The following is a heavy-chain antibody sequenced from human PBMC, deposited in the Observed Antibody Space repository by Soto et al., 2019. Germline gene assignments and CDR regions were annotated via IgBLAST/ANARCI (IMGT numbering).Heavy chain of an antibody. CDR3: ARDRASDGDYAYDYGMDG. CDR2: ISYDGSNK. V-gene: IGHV3-30-3*01. CDR1: GFPFRSYA. J-gene: IGHJ6*02. Sequence: QVPLVESGGGVVQPGRSLSLSCAASGFPFRSYAMHWVRQAPGMGLEWVAVISYDGSNKYYADSVKGRFTISRDNSTNTLYVQMNGQRAEDTAVYYWARDRASDGDYAYDYGMDGWGQGTTVTVSS. D-gene: IGHD4-17*01.